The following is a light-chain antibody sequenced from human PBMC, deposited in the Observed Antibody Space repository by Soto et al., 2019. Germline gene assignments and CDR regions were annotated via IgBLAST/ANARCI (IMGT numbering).Light chain of an antibody. CDR3: QQYGRSGT. CDR1: RSVSSSY. V-gene: IGKV3-20*01. Sequence: VLTQSPDTLSLSPGERATLYCRASRSVSSSYLAWYQHKAGQAPRLLIYDASSRATGVPDRFSGSGSGTDFTLTISRLEPEDFAVYYCQQYGRSGTFGQGTKVDI. CDR2: DAS. J-gene: IGKJ1*01.